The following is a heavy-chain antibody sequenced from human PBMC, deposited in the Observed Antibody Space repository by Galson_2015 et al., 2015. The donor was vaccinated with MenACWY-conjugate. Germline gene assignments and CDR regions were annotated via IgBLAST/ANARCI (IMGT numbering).Heavy chain of an antibody. CDR1: GFTFSGYS. J-gene: IGHJ4*02. V-gene: IGHV3-48*04. D-gene: IGHD5-12*01. CDR3: ARALRGYTGYDGDY. CDR2: ISDSGSTI. Sequence: SLRLSCAASGFTFSGYSMNWVRQAPGKGLEWISYISDSGSTIHYADSVKGRFTTSRDNAKNSLYLHMNSLRAEDMAVYFCARALRGYTGYDGDYWGQGTLVTVSS.